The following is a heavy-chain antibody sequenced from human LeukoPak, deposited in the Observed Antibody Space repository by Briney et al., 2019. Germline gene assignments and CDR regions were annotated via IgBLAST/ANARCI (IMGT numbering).Heavy chain of an antibody. CDR2: IGGREGRT. Sequence: PGGSLRLSCAASGFTFSTYAMSWGRQAPGKGLEWVSLIGGREGRTRYADPVKGRFTISRDNSKNTLYLEMNSLRAEDTAVYYCAKDSSSYDWGYMDVWGKGTTVTISS. CDR1: GFTFSTYA. D-gene: IGHD3-22*01. V-gene: IGHV3-23*01. CDR3: AKDSSSYDWGYMDV. J-gene: IGHJ6*03.